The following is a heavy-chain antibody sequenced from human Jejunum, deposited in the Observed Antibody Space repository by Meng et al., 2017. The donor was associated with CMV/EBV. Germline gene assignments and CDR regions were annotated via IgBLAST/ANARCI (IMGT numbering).Heavy chain of an antibody. CDR2: IRHDGSED. V-gene: IGHV3-30*02. J-gene: IGHJ4*02. D-gene: IGHD2-15*01. CDR3: TKGGFDS. Sequence: QVQVVESGGGVVLPGGSLRLSCVTSGFPFNIYDMHWVRQAPSKGLDWVTCIRHDGSEDFYVDSVKGRFTISRDNSKNTLYLQMNSLRVDDSALYYCTKGGFDSWGQGTLVTVSS. CDR1: GFPFNIYD.